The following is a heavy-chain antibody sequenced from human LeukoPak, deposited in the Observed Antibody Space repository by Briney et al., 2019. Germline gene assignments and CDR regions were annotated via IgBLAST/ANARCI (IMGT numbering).Heavy chain of an antibody. V-gene: IGHV3-23*01. Sequence: GGSLRLSCAASGFTFSSYAMNWVRHAPGKGLERVSAISGSGGSTYYADSVKGRFTISRDNSKNTLYLQMNSLRAEDTAVYYCAKETGRILITFGGVIDNWGQGTLVTVSS. CDR2: ISGSGGST. CDR1: GFTFSSYA. CDR3: AKETGRILITFGGVIDN. J-gene: IGHJ4*02. D-gene: IGHD3-16*02.